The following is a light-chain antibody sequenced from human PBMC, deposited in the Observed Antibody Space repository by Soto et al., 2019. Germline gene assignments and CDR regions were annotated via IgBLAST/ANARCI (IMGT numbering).Light chain of an antibody. CDR2: GAF. J-gene: IGKJ5*01. V-gene: IGKV3-11*01. CDR3: QQRNIWPPVT. Sequence: EIVLTQSPATLSLSPGERATLSCRASPSVTNYLAWYQQKPGQAPRLVIYGAFNRATGIPARFSGSGSGTDFTLTISSLEPEDFAVYYCQQRNIWPPVTFGQGTLLEI. CDR1: PSVTNY.